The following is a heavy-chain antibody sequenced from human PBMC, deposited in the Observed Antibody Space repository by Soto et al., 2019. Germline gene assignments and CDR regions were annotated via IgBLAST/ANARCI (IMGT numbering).Heavy chain of an antibody. CDR1: GGSIDSGGYS. J-gene: IGHJ5*02. CDR3: VRASYILPFDP. V-gene: IGHV4-30-2*01. CDR2: IYHTGAA. Sequence: QLQLQESGSGLVKPSQTLSLTFAVSGGSIDSGGYSWNWIQQPPGNGLEWIGYIYHTGAAHYNASLEGRVSLSVDMSKNQFSLQMTSVTAADTAVYYCVRASYILPFDPWGQGIFVTVSS. D-gene: IGHD2-21*01.